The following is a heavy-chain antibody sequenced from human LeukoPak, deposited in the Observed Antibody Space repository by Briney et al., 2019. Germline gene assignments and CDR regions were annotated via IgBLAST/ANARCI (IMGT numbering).Heavy chain of an antibody. CDR2: ISGSGDST. CDR3: AKTRPLDSSSRSHGGY. D-gene: IGHD6-13*01. J-gene: IGHJ4*02. CDR1: GFTFSSYA. Sequence: GGSLRLSCAASGFTFSSYAMSWVRQAPGKGLEWVSAISGSGDSTYYGDSVKGRFTISRDNSKNTLYLQMNSLRAEDTAVYYCAKTRPLDSSSRSHGGYWGQGTLVTVSS. V-gene: IGHV3-23*01.